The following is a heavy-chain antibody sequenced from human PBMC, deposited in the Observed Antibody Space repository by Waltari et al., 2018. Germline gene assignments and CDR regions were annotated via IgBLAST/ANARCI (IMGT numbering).Heavy chain of an antibody. V-gene: IGHV3-74*02. CDR1: GFTFSPFW. CDR3: ARGWGGHVDY. Sequence: EVQLVESGGGLVQPGGSLRLSCAASGFTFSPFWMHWVRQAPGKGLVWVSRIKRGGRGTNYADSVRFRFTISIDNAKNTLYLQMNNLRAEDTAMYYCARGWGGHVDYWGQGTLVTVSS. D-gene: IGHD3-16*01. CDR2: IKRGGRGT. J-gene: IGHJ4*02.